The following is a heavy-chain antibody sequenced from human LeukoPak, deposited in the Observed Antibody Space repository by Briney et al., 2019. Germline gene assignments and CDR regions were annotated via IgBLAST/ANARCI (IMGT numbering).Heavy chain of an antibody. CDR3: ARGHCSSTSCQHYYYYYMDV. V-gene: IGHV1-69*05. CDR1: GGTFSSYA. CDR2: IIPIFGTA. Sequence: SVKVSCKASGGTFSSYAISWVRQAPGQGLEWMGGIIPIFGTANYAQKFQGRVTITTDESTSTAYMELSSLRSEDTAVYYCARGHCSSTSCQHYYYYYMDVWGKGTTVTVSS. D-gene: IGHD2-2*01. J-gene: IGHJ6*03.